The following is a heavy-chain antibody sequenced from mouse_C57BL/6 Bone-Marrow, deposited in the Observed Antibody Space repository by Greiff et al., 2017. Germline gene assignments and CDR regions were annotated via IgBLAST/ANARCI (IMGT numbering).Heavy chain of an antibody. D-gene: IGHD2-2*01. Sequence: QVQLKESGPELVKPGASVKISCKASGYAFSSSWMNWVKQRPGKGLEWIGRIYPGDGDTNYNGKFKGKATLTVDKSSSTAYMQLSSLTSEDSAVYFCFMVTTFDYWGQGTTLTVSS. J-gene: IGHJ2*01. V-gene: IGHV1-82*01. CDR2: IYPGDGDT. CDR1: GYAFSSSW. CDR3: FMVTTFDY.